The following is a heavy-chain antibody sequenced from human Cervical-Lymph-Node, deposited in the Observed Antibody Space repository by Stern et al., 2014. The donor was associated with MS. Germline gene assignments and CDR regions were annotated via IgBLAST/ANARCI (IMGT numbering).Heavy chain of an antibody. CDR1: GFTVSRDY. CDR3: ARDTSSPERSDW. Sequence: EMQLVESGGGVIQPGGSLRLSCTASGFTVSRDYMTWVRQAPGKGLEWVALITNVGTPFYTDSVKGRFTISRDDSKNTVYLHMTSLRAEDTAMYYCARDTSSPERSDWWGQGTRVTVSS. J-gene: IGHJ4*02. CDR2: ITNVGTP. V-gene: IGHV3-53*01. D-gene: IGHD3/OR15-3a*01.